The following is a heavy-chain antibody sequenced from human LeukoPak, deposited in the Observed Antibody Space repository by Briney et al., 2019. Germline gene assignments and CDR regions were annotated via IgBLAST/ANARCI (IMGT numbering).Heavy chain of an antibody. CDR2: IKQDGSEK. Sequence: GGSLRLSCAASGFTFSSYWMSWVRQAPGKGLEWVANIKQDGSEKYYVDSVKGRFTISRDNAKNSLYLQMNSLRAEDTAVYYCARGSSRSPRDAFDIWGQGTMVAVSS. CDR1: GFTFSSYW. J-gene: IGHJ3*02. V-gene: IGHV3-7*03. CDR3: ARGSSRSPRDAFDI.